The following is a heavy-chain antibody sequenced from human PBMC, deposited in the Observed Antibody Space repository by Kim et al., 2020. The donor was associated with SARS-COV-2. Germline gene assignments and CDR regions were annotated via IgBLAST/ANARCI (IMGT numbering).Heavy chain of an antibody. Sequence: GSNKYYADSGKGRFTISRDNSKNTLYLQMNSLRAQDTAVYYCVKGTYFDYWGQGTLVTVSS. CDR2: GSNK. J-gene: IGHJ4*02. V-gene: IGHV3-30*02. CDR3: VKGTYFDY.